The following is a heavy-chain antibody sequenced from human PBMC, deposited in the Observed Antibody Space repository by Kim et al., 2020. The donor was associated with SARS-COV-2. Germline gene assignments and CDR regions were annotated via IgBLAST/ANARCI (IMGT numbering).Heavy chain of an antibody. D-gene: IGHD3-22*01. V-gene: IGHV3-7*01. Sequence: GGSLRLSCAASGFTFSSYWMSWVRQAPGKGLEWVANIKQDGSEKYYVDSVKGRFTISRDNAKNSLYLQMNSLRAEDTAVYYCARDNYYDSSGYYPHEYGGDYWGQGTLVTVSS. J-gene: IGHJ4*02. CDR2: IKQDGSEK. CDR3: ARDNYYDSSGYYPHEYGGDY. CDR1: GFTFSSYW.